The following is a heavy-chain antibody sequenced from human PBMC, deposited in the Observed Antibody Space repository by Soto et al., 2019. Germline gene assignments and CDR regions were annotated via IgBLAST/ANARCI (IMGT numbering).Heavy chain of an antibody. CDR3: ASFNGSGTNYYMDV. Sequence: QVQLVQSGAELKKPGASAKVSCKASGYMFTCYGISWVRQAPGQGLEWMAWISVNNGNTNYAQKFQGRVTMTTDTSPNTAHMELRSLRYDDTAVYYCASFNGSGTNYYMDVWGKGTTVIVSS. V-gene: IGHV1-18*01. D-gene: IGHD3-10*01. J-gene: IGHJ6*03. CDR1: GYMFTCYG. CDR2: ISVNNGNT.